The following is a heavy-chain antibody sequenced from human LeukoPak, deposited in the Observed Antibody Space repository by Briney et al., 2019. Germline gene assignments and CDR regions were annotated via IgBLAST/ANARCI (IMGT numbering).Heavy chain of an antibody. Sequence: ASVKVSCKASGYTFTSYYMHWVRQAPGQGLEWMGWISAYNGNTNYAQKLQGRVTMTTDTSTSTAYMELRSLRSDDTAVYYCARRKGGVGANDYWGQGTLVTVSS. V-gene: IGHV1-18*04. J-gene: IGHJ4*02. D-gene: IGHD1-26*01. CDR2: ISAYNGNT. CDR3: ARRKGGVGANDY. CDR1: GYTFTSYY.